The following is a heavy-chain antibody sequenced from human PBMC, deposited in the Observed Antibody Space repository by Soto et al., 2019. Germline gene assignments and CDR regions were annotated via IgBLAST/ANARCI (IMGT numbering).Heavy chain of an antibody. J-gene: IGHJ4*02. V-gene: IGHV4-39*01. CDR1: GGSISSSSSY. D-gene: IGHD6-13*01. CDR2: IYSGST. CDR3: ATTRGIAVGGSFDY. Sequence: SETLSLTCTVSGGSISSSSSYWGWIRQPPGKGLEWKATIYSGSTYYNPSLKSRVTISVDTSKNQFSLKLSSVAAPDTATYYCATTRGIAVGGSFDYWGQGTLVTVSS.